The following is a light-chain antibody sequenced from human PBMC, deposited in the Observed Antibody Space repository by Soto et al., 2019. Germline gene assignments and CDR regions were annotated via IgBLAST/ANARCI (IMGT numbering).Light chain of an antibody. CDR2: GAS. V-gene: IGKV3-15*01. J-gene: IGKJ1*01. Sequence: EIVMTQSPATLSVSPGERATLSCRASQSVSSNLAWYQQKPGQAPRLLIYGASTRATGIPARFSGSGSGTEFTLTISSLQFEDFAVYYCQQYNIWPPWTFGQGTKEEIK. CDR1: QSVSSN. CDR3: QQYNIWPPWT.